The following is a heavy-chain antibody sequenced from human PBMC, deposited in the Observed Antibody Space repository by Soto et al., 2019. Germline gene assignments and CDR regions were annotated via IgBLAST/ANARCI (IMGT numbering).Heavy chain of an antibody. CDR3: ADLSIAAREFDY. CDR1: GFTFSSSA. D-gene: IGHD6-6*01. J-gene: IGHJ4*02. V-gene: IGHV1-58*01. CDR2: IVVGSGNT. Sequence: SVKVSCKASGFTFSSSAVQWVRQARGQRLEWIGWIVVGSGNTNYAQKFQERVTITRDMSTSTAYMELSSLRSEDTAVYYCADLSIAAREFDYWGQGTLVTVSS.